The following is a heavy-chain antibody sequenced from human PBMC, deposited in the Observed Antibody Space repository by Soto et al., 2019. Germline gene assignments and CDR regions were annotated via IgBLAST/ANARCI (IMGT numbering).Heavy chain of an antibody. CDR1: GGTLSTDA. D-gene: IGHD1-1*01. CDR2: IIFIFGTT. Sequence: SVKVSCKASGGTLSTDAISWVRQAPGQGLEWMGGIIFIFGTTNYAQKFQGRVTITADKSTNTVYMELSSLRSEDPAAYYCPRDGFNTLTTPEYFHHWGQGTLVTVSS. J-gene: IGHJ1*01. V-gene: IGHV1-69*06. CDR3: PRDGFNTLTTPEYFHH.